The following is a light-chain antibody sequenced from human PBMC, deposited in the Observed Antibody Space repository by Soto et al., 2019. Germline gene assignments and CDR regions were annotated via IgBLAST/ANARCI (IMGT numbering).Light chain of an antibody. CDR2: EVS. CDR3: SSYTGSSVM. Sequence: QAVVTQPASVSGSPGQSITISCTGTSSDIGAYDCVSWYQQHPGKAPKLMIFEVSNRPSGVSNRFSGSKSDNTASLTISGLHPEDEADYYCSSYTGSSVMFGGGTQLTVL. V-gene: IGLV2-14*01. CDR1: SSDIGAYDC. J-gene: IGLJ3*02.